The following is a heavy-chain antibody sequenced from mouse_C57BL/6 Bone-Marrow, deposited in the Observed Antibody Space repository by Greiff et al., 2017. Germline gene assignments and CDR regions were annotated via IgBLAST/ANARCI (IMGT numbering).Heavy chain of an antibody. Sequence: EVMLVESGEGLVKPGGSLKLSCAASGFTFSSYAMSWVRQTPEKRLEWVAYISSGGDYLSYADTVKGRLHLSRNNARNTLYRQMSSLQSEDTAMYYCTKDPPYYYGSSYWYFDVWGTVTTVTVSS. V-gene: IGHV5-9-1*02. CDR3: TKDPPYYYGSSYWYFDV. D-gene: IGHD1-1*01. CDR1: GFTFSSYA. CDR2: ISSGGDYL. J-gene: IGHJ1*03.